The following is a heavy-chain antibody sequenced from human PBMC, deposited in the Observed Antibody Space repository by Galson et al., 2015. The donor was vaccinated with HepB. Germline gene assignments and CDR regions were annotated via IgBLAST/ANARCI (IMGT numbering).Heavy chain of an antibody. D-gene: IGHD2-15*01. J-gene: IGHJ4*02. V-gene: IGHV3-30*18. CDR1: GFTFRSYG. Sequence: SLRLSCATSGFTFRSYGMHWVRQAPGKGLEWVATISYDGNIEYYADSVKGRFTISRDNSKNTLHLQTNSVKAEDTAIYYCAKDGLGGYCSGGACYSSFDYWGQGTLVTVSS. CDR3: AKDGLGGYCSGGACYSSFDY. CDR2: ISYDGNIE.